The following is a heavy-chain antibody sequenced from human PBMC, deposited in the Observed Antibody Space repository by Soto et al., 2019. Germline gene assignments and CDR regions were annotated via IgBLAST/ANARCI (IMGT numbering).Heavy chain of an antibody. CDR2: ISAYNGNT. J-gene: IGHJ6*02. V-gene: IGHV1-18*01. Sequence: ASVKVSCKASGYTFTSYGISWVRQAPGQGLEWMGWISAYNGNTNYAQKLQGRVTMTTDTSTSTAYMELRSLRSDDTAVYYCARDSLQQWLVPLFPSYYYYGMDVWGQGTTVTVSS. D-gene: IGHD6-19*01. CDR1: GYTFTSYG. CDR3: ARDSLQQWLVPLFPSYYYYGMDV.